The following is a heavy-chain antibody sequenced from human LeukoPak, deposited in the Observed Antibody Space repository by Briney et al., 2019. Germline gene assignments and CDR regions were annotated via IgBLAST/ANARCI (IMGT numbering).Heavy chain of an antibody. CDR1: GGSISSGGYS. V-gene: IGHV4-30-2*01. Sequence: SETLSLTCAVSGGSISSGGYSWSWIRQPPGKGLEWIGYIYHSGSTNYNPSLKSRVTISVDTSKNQFSLKLSSVTAADTAVYYCASYGSVWYSSSWYSSFDYWGQGTLVTVSS. D-gene: IGHD6-13*01. CDR3: ASYGSVWYSSSWYSSFDY. CDR2: IYHSGST. J-gene: IGHJ4*02.